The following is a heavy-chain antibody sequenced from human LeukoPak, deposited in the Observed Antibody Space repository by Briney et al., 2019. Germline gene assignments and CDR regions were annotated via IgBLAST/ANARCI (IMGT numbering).Heavy chain of an antibody. J-gene: IGHJ4*02. CDR2: ISGSGGST. D-gene: IGHD3-10*01. Sequence: GGSLRLSCAASGFTFSSYAMSWVRQAPGKGLEWVSAISGSGGSTYYADSVKGRFTISRDNSKNTLYLQMNSLGAEDTAVYYCAKYVGITMVRGVQDYWGQGTLVTVSS. V-gene: IGHV3-23*01. CDR1: GFTFSSYA. CDR3: AKYVGITMVRGVQDY.